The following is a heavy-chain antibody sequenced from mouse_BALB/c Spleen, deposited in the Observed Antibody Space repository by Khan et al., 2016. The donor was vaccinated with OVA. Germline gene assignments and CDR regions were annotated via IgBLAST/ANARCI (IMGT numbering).Heavy chain of an antibody. J-gene: IGHJ3*01. V-gene: IGHV1S137*01. Sequence: QVQLKQSGAKLVRPGVSVKISCKGSAYTFTDYAMHWVKQSHAKSLEWIGVISSYYGDATYNQKFKGKATMTVDKSSSTAYMELDRLTSEDSAIYYCARGSGKSRFAYWGQGTLVSVSA. CDR1: AYTFTDYA. D-gene: IGHD1-3*01. CDR3: ARGSGKSRFAY. CDR2: ISSYYGDA.